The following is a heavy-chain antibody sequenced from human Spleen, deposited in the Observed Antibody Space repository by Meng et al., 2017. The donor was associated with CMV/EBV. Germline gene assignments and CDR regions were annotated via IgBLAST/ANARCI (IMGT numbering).Heavy chain of an antibody. J-gene: IGHJ4*02. CDR3: ARDLPAGNSNSWYALGY. Sequence: GGSLRLSCAASGFTFSSYAMHWVRQAPGKGLEWVAVISYDGSNKYYADSVKGRFTISRDNSKNTLYLQMNSLRAEDTAVYYCARDLPAGNSNSWYALGYWGQGALVTVSS. V-gene: IGHV3-30-3*01. CDR2: ISYDGSNK. D-gene: IGHD6-13*01. CDR1: GFTFSSYA.